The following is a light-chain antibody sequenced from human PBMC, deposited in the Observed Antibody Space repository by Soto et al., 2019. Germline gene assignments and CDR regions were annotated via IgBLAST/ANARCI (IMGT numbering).Light chain of an antibody. CDR3: VAWDDSLSGRV. CDR2: RNN. CDR1: SSNIGSNY. V-gene: IGLV1-47*01. J-gene: IGLJ2*01. Sequence: QSVLTQPPSASGTPGQRVTISCSGSSSNIGSNYVYWYQQLPGTAPKLLIYRNNQRPSGVPDRFSGSNSGTSASLAISGLRSEDEADYYCVAWDDSLSGRVFGGGTKVTVL.